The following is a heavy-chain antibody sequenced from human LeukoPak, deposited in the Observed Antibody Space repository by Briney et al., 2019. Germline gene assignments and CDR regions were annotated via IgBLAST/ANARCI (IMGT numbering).Heavy chain of an antibody. CDR1: GYTLTELS. V-gene: IGHV7-4-1*02. Sequence: ASVKVSCKVSGYTLTELSMHWVRQAPGKGLEWMGWINTNTGNPTYAQGFTGRFVFSLDTSVSTAYLQISSLKAEDTAVYYCARELEAFYYGSGRFDPWGQGTLVTVSS. CDR3: ARELEAFYYGSGRFDP. CDR2: INTNTGNP. J-gene: IGHJ5*02. D-gene: IGHD3-10*01.